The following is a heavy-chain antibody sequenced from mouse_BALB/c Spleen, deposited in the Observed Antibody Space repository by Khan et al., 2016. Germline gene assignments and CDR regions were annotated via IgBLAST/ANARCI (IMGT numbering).Heavy chain of an antibody. V-gene: IGHV1S41*01. Sequence: DLVKPGASVKLSCKASGYTFTSYWINWIKQRPGQGLEWIGRIAPGSGSTSYNEIFKGKATLTVDTSSCTAYIQLSSLSSEGSAVYFCAREGTVPLMDYWGQGTSVTVSS. CDR2: IAPGSGST. CDR1: GYTFTSYW. CDR3: AREGTVPLMDY. D-gene: IGHD1-1*01. J-gene: IGHJ4*01.